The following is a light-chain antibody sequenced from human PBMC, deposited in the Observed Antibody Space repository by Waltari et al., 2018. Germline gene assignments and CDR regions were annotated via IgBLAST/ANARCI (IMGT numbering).Light chain of an antibody. J-gene: IGKJ4*01. CDR2: DVS. V-gene: IGKV3-15*01. Sequence: EIVMTQSPVTLSGSPGERVTLFCRASQSVGTDLARYQQKPGQAPRLLIYDVSTRATAIPDRFIGGGSATEFTLTISSLQSEDFAVYYCQQYKKWPPLTFGGGTKVDIK. CDR3: QQYKKWPPLT. CDR1: QSVGTD.